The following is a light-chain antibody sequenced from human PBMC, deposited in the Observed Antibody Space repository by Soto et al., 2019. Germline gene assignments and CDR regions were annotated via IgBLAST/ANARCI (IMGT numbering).Light chain of an antibody. V-gene: IGLV1-44*01. CDR3: AVWDETLIEV. Sequence: QPVLTQPPSASGTPGQTVTIYCSGSSSNVGTNSVNWYQHVPGAAPSLLIYNDDQRPSGVPARFSGSKSGTSASLAISGLRSEDEADYFCAVWDETLIEVFGTGTKVTVL. CDR2: NDD. CDR1: SSNVGTNS. J-gene: IGLJ1*01.